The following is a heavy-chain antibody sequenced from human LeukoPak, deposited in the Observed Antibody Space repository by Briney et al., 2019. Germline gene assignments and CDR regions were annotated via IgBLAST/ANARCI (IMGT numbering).Heavy chain of an antibody. J-gene: IGHJ4*02. CDR1: GFMFSSYW. CDR2: TNQDGSET. CDR3: ARDTAGYDY. V-gene: IGHV3-7*03. D-gene: IGHD5-18*01. Sequence: GGSLRLSCAASGFMFSSYWMSWVRQAPGKGLEWVANTNQDGSETYYVDSVKGRITISRDNAKNSLYLRMNSLRAEDTAVYYCARDTAGYDYWGQGTLVTVSS.